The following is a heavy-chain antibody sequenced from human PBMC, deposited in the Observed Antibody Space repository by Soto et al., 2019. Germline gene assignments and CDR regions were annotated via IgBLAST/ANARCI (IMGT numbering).Heavy chain of an antibody. CDR3: ARVFGFGGMDV. J-gene: IGHJ6*02. CDR1: GGSISNYY. D-gene: IGHD3-10*01. CDR2: IYYSGST. Sequence: SETLSLTCTVSGGSISNYYWSWIRQPPGKGLEWIGYIYYSGSTYYNPSLKSRVTTSVDTSKNQFSLKLSSVTAADTAVYYCARVFGFGGMDVWGQGTTVTVSS. V-gene: IGHV4-59*12.